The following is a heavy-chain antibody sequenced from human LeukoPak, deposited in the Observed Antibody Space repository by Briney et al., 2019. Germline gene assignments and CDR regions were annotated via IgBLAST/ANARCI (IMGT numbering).Heavy chain of an antibody. CDR1: GFTFSSYA. CDR2: ISYDGSNK. D-gene: IGHD2-21*02. Sequence: PGGSLRLSCAASGFTFSSYAMHWVRQAPGKGLEWVAVISYDGSNKYYADSVKGRFTISRDNSKNTLYLQMNSLGAEDTAVYYCARDVNRMVVTKGLDYWGQGTLVTVSS. CDR3: ARDVNRMVVTKGLDY. J-gene: IGHJ4*02. V-gene: IGHV3-30*04.